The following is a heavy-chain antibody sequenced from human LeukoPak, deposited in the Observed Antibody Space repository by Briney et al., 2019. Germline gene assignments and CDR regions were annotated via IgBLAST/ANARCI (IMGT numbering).Heavy chain of an antibody. D-gene: IGHD1-26*01. CDR1: GGSFSGYY. CDR3: ARGGQYSGSYSVY. J-gene: IGHJ4*02. V-gene: IGHV4-34*01. CDR2: INHSGST. Sequence: PSETLSLTCAVYGGSFSGYYWSWIRQPPGKGLEWIGEINHSGSTNYNPSLKSRVTISVDTSKNQFSLKLSSVTAADTAVYYCARGGQYSGSYSVYWGQGTLVTVSS.